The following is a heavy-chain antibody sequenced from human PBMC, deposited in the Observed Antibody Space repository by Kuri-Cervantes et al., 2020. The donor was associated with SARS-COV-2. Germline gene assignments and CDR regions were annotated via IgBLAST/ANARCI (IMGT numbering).Heavy chain of an antibody. CDR3: AKDQGMGPKGTVDY. V-gene: IGHV3-33*06. Sequence: GESLKISCAASGFSFSSYGMHWVRQAPGKGLEWVAVIWYDGSNKYYADSVKGRFTISRDNSKNTLYLQMNSLRAEDTAVYYCAKDQGMGPKGTVDYWGQGTLVTVSS. D-gene: IGHD4-11*01. CDR1: GFSFSSYG. CDR2: IWYDGSNK. J-gene: IGHJ4*02.